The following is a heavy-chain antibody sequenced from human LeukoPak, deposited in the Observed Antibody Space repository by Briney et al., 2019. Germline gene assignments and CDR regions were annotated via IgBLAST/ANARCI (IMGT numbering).Heavy chain of an antibody. J-gene: IGHJ6*04. CDR2: ISSSGSTI. CDR3: AELGITMIGGV. V-gene: IGHV3-48*03. D-gene: IGHD3-10*02. Sequence: GGSVRLSCAASGFTFSSYEMNWVRQAPGEGLEWVGYISSSGSTIYYAHSLKGRFTISRDNAKNSVYLQMNSLRAEDTAVYYCAELGITMIGGVWGKGTTVTISS. CDR1: GFTFSSYE.